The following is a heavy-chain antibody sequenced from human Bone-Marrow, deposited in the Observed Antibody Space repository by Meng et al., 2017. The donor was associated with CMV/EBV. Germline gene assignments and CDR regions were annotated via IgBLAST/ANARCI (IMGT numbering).Heavy chain of an antibody. CDR2: ISSSSSTI. V-gene: IGHV3-48*04. Sequence: GESLKISCAASGFTFSSYSMNWVRQAPGKGLEWVSYISSSSSTIYYADSVKGRFTISRDNAKNSLYLQMNSLRAEDTAVYYCAKDRGVTHFDYWGQGTLVTVSS. CDR3: AKDRGVTHFDY. D-gene: IGHD3-10*01. J-gene: IGHJ4*02. CDR1: GFTFSSYS.